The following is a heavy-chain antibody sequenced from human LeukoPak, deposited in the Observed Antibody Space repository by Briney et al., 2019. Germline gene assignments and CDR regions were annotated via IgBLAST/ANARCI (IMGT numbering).Heavy chain of an antibody. J-gene: IGHJ4*02. Sequence: PGGSLRLSCAASGVTFRSYGMHWVRQAPGKGLEWVALISSDGNDKLYGDSVKGRFTISRDDSKSTLYLQMNSLRVEDTAVYYCTAKVIRGNSRDDYDDWGQGTLVTVSS. CDR1: GVTFRSYG. CDR2: ISSDGNDK. CDR3: TAKVIRGNSRDDYDD. D-gene: IGHD5-12*01. V-gene: IGHV3-30*03.